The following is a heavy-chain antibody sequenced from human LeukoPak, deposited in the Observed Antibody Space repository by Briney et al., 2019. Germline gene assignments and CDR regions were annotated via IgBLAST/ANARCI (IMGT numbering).Heavy chain of an antibody. J-gene: IGHJ4*02. V-gene: IGHV4-38-2*02. Sequence: SETLSLTCTVSGYSISSGYYWGWIRQPPGKGLEWIGSIYHSGSTYYNPSLKSRVTMSVDTSKNQFSLKLSSVTAADTAVYYCARVLSSIVVVNAFDYWGQGTLVTVSS. CDR2: IYHSGST. CDR1: GYSISSGYY. CDR3: ARVLSSIVVVNAFDY. D-gene: IGHD3-22*01.